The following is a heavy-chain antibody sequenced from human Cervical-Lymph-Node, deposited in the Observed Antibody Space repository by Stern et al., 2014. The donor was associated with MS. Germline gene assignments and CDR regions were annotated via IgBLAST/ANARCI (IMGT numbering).Heavy chain of an antibody. D-gene: IGHD2-2*01. CDR1: GFTFSSHA. V-gene: IGHV3-33*01. J-gene: IGHJ4*02. CDR3: ARGLPYCTSTSCYGWDYFDY. CDR2: IWYDGTNK. Sequence: VQLVESGGGVVHPGRSLTLSCAASGFTFSSHAMHWVRQRPGKGLEWVAVIWYDGTNKYYADSVQGRFRVSRDNSKNTLYLQMGRLRAEDTAVYYCARGLPYCTSTSCYGWDYFDYWGQGALVTVSS.